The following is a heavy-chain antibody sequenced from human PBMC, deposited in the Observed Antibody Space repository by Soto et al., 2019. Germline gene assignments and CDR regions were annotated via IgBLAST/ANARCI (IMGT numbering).Heavy chain of an antibody. CDR2: ISAYNGNT. CDR3: ARGYYYDSSGYYQFDY. CDR1: GYTFTSYG. V-gene: IGHV1-18*01. Sequence: ASVKVSCKASGYTFTSYGISWVRQAPGQGLEWMGWISAYNGNTNYAQKLQGRVTMTTDTSTSTAYMELRSLRSEDTAVYYCARGYYYDSSGYYQFDYWGQGTLVTVSS. J-gene: IGHJ4*02. D-gene: IGHD3-22*01.